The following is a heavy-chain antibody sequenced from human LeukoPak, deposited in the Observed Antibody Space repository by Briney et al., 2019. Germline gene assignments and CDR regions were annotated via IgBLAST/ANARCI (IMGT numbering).Heavy chain of an antibody. Sequence: PAASVKVSCKASGYTFTGYYMHWVRQAPGQGLEWMGWINPNSGGTNYAQKFQGRVTMTRDTSISTAYMELSRLRSDDTAVYYCARQYYYGSGSYYGTYNWFDPWGQGTLVTVSS. D-gene: IGHD3-10*01. J-gene: IGHJ5*02. CDR1: GYTFTGYY. CDR2: INPNSGGT. CDR3: ARQYYYGSGSYYGTYNWFDP. V-gene: IGHV1-2*02.